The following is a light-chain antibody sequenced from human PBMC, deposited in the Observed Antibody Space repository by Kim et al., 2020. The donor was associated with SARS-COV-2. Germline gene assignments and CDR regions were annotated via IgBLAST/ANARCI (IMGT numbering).Light chain of an antibody. V-gene: IGLV3-1*01. J-gene: IGLJ2*01. Sequence: VSPGQTASITCSGDKLGTKYVCWYQQKPGQSPVLVIYEDTKRPSGIPERFSGSNSGNTATLTISGTQAMDEADYYCQAWDSSTTVVFGGGTQLTVL. CDR3: QAWDSSTTVV. CDR2: EDT. CDR1: KLGTKY.